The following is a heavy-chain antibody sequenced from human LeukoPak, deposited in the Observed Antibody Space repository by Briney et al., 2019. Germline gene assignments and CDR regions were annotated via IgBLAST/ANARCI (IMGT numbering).Heavy chain of an antibody. V-gene: IGHV3-30*04. J-gene: IGHJ6*03. CDR2: ISYDGSNK. CDR1: GFTYSSYA. D-gene: IGHD6-19*01. Sequence: GGSLRLSCAAPGFTYSSYAMHWVRQAPGKGLEWVAVISYDGSNKYYADSVKGRFTISRDNSKNTLYLQMNSLRAEDTAVYYCARDFEHGYSSGWYKNTYYYYYMDVWGKGTTVTVSS. CDR3: ARDFEHGYSSGWYKNTYYYYYMDV.